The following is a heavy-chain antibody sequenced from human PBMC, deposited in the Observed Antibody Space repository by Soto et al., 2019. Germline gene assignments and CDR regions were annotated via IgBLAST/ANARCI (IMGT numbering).Heavy chain of an antibody. Sequence: GGSLRLSCAASGFTVSSNYMSWVRQAPGKGLEWVSVIYSGGSTYYADSVKGRFTISRDNSKNTLYLQMNSLRAEDTAVYYCASNVGITIFGVAHYYGMHVSCQGTTVTVSS. CDR3: ASNVGITIFGVAHYYGMHV. J-gene: IGHJ6*02. D-gene: IGHD3-3*01. CDR2: IYSGGST. V-gene: IGHV3-53*01. CDR1: GFTVSSNY.